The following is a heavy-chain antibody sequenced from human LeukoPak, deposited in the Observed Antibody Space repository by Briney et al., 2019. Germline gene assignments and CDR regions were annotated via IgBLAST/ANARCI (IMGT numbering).Heavy chain of an antibody. CDR1: GFTFNSYS. CDR2: ISSSSSTI. CDR3: ARDQEGQIGTWAEMDRFDY. D-gene: IGHD1-26*01. J-gene: IGHJ4*02. Sequence: PGGSLRLSCAASGFTFNSYSMSWVRQAPGKGLEWVSYISSSSSTIYYTGSVKGRFTISRDNAKNSLYLQMNSLRDEDTAVYYCARDQEGQIGTWAEMDRFDYWGQGTLVTVSS. V-gene: IGHV3-48*02.